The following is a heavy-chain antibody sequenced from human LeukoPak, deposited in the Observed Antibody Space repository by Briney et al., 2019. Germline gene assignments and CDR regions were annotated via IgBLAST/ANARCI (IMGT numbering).Heavy chain of an antibody. J-gene: IGHJ6*02. Sequence: SETLSLTCAVSGVSISSSNWWSWVRQPPGKGLEWIGEIYHSGSTNYNPSLKSRVTISVDKSKDQFSLKLSSVTAADTAVYYCARDKAKATQPNYYYGMDVWGQRTTVTVSS. CDR3: ARDKAKATQPNYYYGMDV. V-gene: IGHV4-4*02. CDR1: GVSISSSNW. CDR2: IYHSGST.